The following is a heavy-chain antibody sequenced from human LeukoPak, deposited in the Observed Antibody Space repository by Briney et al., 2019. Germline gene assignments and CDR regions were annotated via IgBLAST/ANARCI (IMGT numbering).Heavy chain of an antibody. CDR3: AKKDVRAD. CDR1: GFTFSTYA. Sequence: PGGSLRLSCAASGFTFSTYAINWVRQAPGKGLEWVSAVSSSGGSTYYADSVKGRFTISRDNSKNTLYLQMNSLRAEDTAVYYCAKKDVRADWGQGTLVTVSS. J-gene: IGHJ4*02. D-gene: IGHD3-10*02. CDR2: VSSSGGST. V-gene: IGHV3-23*01.